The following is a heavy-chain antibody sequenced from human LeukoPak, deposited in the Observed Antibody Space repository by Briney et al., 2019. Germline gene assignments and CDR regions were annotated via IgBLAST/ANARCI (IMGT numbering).Heavy chain of an antibody. CDR1: GFTFSIAW. CDR2: IKSKTDGGTT. D-gene: IGHD5-24*01. CDR3: TTEAGDD. V-gene: IGHV3-15*01. Sequence: GGSLRLSCAASGFTFSIAWMSWVRQAPGKGLEWVGHIKSKTDGGTTDYAAPVKGRFTISRDDSKNTLYLQMDSLKTEDTAVYYCTTEAGDDWGQGTLVTVSS. J-gene: IGHJ4*02.